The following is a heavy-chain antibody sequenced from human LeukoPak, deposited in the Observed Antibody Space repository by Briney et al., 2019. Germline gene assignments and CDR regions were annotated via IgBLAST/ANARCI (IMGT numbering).Heavy chain of an antibody. Sequence: GGSLRLSCAASGFIFNKAWMNWVRQAPGKGPQWVGRIKSKNDGGTTDYGSPVKGRFTISRDDSKNTLYLQMNSLITDDTAIYYCTPVMVEDRGFWGQGTLVTVSS. D-gene: IGHD2/OR15-2a*01. CDR1: GFIFNKAW. J-gene: IGHJ4*02. CDR2: IKSKNDGGTT. CDR3: TPVMVEDRGF. V-gene: IGHV3-15*01.